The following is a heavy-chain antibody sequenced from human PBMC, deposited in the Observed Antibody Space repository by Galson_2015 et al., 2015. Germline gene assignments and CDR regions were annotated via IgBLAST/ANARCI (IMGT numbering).Heavy chain of an antibody. CDR2: INAGNGNT. Sequence: SVKVSCKASGYTFTSYAMHWVRQAPGQRLEWMGWINAGNGNTKYSQKFQGRVTMTTDTSTSTAYMELRSLRSDDTAVYYCARDDYGEPPGWGQGTMVTVSS. V-gene: IGHV1-3*01. CDR1: GYTFTSYA. D-gene: IGHD4-17*01. J-gene: IGHJ3*01. CDR3: ARDDYGEPPG.